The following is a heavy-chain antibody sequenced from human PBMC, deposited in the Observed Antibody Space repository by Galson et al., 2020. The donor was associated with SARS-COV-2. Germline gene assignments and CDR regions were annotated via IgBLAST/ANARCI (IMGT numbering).Heavy chain of an antibody. Sequence: SETLSLTCTVSGGSISSSSYYWGWIRQPPGKGLEWIGSIYYSGSTYYNPSLKSRVTISVDTSKNQFSLKLSSVTAADTAVYYCAGEQQLEQLGDYWGQGTLVTVSS. J-gene: IGHJ4*02. CDR1: GGSISSSSYY. V-gene: IGHV4-39*07. D-gene: IGHD6-13*01. CDR3: AGEQQLEQLGDY. CDR2: IYYSGST.